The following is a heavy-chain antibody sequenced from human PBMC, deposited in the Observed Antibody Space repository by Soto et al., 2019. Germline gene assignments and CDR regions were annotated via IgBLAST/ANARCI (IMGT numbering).Heavy chain of an antibody. Sequence: PSETLSLTCTVSGGSISSYYWSWIRQPPGKGLEWIGYIYYSGSTNYNPSLKSRVTISVDTSKNQFSLKLSSVTAADTAVYYCARHFTYSGSYIDFDYWGQGTLVTVSS. V-gene: IGHV4-59*01. J-gene: IGHJ4*02. CDR1: GGSISSYY. D-gene: IGHD1-26*01. CDR2: IYYSGST. CDR3: ARHFTYSGSYIDFDY.